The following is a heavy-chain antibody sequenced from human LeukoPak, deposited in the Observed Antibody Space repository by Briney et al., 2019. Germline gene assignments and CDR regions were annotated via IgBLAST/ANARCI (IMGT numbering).Heavy chain of an antibody. J-gene: IGHJ3*02. V-gene: IGHV1-2*02. CDR2: INPNSGGT. D-gene: IGHD2-15*01. CDR3: ARGLGYCSGGSCYSDAFDI. CDR1: GYTFTGYY. Sequence: ASVKVSCKASGYTFTGYYMHWVRQAPGQGLEWMGWINPNSGGTNYAQKFQGRVTMTRDTSISTAYMEPSRLRSDDTAVYYCARGLGYCSGGSCYSDAFDIWGQGTMVTVSS.